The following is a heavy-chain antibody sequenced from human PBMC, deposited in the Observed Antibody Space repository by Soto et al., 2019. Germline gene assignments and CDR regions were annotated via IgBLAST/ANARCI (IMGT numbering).Heavy chain of an antibody. CDR2: IDPSDSYT. J-gene: IGHJ5*02. D-gene: IGHD6-19*01. Sequence: GESLKISCKGSGYSFTSYWISWVRQMPGKGLEWMGRIDPSDSYTNYSPSFQGHVTISADKSISTAYLQWSSLKASDTAMYYCARHQYSSGWLSRNWFDPWGQGTPVTVSS. CDR3: ARHQYSSGWLSRNWFDP. V-gene: IGHV5-10-1*01. CDR1: GYSFTSYW.